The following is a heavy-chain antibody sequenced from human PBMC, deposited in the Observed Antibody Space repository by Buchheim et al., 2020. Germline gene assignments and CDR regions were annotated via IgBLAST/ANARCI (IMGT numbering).Heavy chain of an antibody. Sequence: QVQLQESGPGLVKPSETLSLTCTVSGDSISGSDEYWSWLRQPPGKGLEWIAYIYHSGTTYYNPSLGSRIVISVETSKNHLSLRLSSVTAADTAVYYCARGMNHYDSTPPWFDPWGRGTL. CDR2: IYHSGTT. CDR1: GDSISGSDEY. CDR3: ARGMNHYDSTPPWFDP. V-gene: IGHV4-30-4*01. D-gene: IGHD3-22*01. J-gene: IGHJ5*02.